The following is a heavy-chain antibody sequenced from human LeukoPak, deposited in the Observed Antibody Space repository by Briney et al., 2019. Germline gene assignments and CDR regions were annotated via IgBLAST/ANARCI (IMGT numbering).Heavy chain of an antibody. Sequence: SETLSLTCTVSGGSISSYYWSWIRQPAGKGLEWIGRIYTSGSTNYNPSLKSGGTMSVDTSKNQFSLKLSSVTAADTAVYYCARDRDYGHHDYWGQGTLVTVSS. D-gene: IGHD4-17*01. J-gene: IGHJ4*02. V-gene: IGHV4-4*07. CDR2: IYTSGST. CDR1: GGSISSYY. CDR3: ARDRDYGHHDY.